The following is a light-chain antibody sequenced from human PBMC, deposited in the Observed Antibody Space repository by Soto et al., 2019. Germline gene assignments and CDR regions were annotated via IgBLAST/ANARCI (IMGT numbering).Light chain of an antibody. J-gene: IGKJ1*01. V-gene: IGKV3-20*01. CDR3: QQYGSLPRT. CDR2: GAS. CDR1: QSVRSNF. Sequence: EIVLTQSPGTLSLSPGERATLSCRASQSVRSNFLGWYQQKPGQAPRLLLYGASFRATGIPDRFSGSGSGTDFTLTISRLEPEDFAVYYCQQYGSLPRTFGRGTKVEIK.